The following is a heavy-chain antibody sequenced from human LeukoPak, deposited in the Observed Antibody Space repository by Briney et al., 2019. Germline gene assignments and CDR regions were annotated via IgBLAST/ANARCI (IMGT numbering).Heavy chain of an antibody. D-gene: IGHD5-18*01. CDR3: ARRERLGYSYGRGTLDI. CDR1: GFTFSSYA. V-gene: IGHV3-23*01. CDR2: ISGSGGST. J-gene: IGHJ3*02. Sequence: GGSLRLSCAASGFTFSSYAMSWVRQAPGKGLEWVSGISGSGGSTYYADSVEGRFTISRDNSKTTLYLQMNSLRAEDTAVYYCARRERLGYSYGRGTLDIWGQGTMVTVSS.